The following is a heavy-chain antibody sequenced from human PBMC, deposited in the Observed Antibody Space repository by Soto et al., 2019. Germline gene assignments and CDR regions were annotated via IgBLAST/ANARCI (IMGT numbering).Heavy chain of an antibody. J-gene: IGHJ6*02. CDR1: GYSFTSYW. CDR3: ARYTPYSSSWYGAEAYYYGMDV. D-gene: IGHD6-13*01. V-gene: IGHV5-10-1*01. CDR2: IDPSYSYT. Sequence: GESLKISCKGSGYSFTSYWISWVRQMPGKGLEWMGRIDPSYSYTNYSPSFQGHVTISADKSISTAYLQWSSLKAFDTAMYYCARYTPYSSSWYGAEAYYYGMDVWGQGTTVTVSS.